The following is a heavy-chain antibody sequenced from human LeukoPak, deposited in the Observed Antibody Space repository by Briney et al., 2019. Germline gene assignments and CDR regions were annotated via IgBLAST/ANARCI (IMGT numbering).Heavy chain of an antibody. CDR2: ISAYNGNT. J-gene: IGHJ5*02. Sequence: ASVKVSCKASGYTFTSYGISWVRQAPGQGLEWMGWISAYNGNTNYAQKLQGRVTMTTDTSTSTAYMELRSLRSDDTAVYYCARVELGYCSSTSCYTISGWFDPWGQGTLVTVSS. CDR3: ARVELGYCSSTSCYTISGWFDP. V-gene: IGHV1-18*01. CDR1: GYTFTSYG. D-gene: IGHD2-2*02.